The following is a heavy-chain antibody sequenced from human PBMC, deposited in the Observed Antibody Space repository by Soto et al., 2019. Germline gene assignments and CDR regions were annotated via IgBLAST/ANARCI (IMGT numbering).Heavy chain of an antibody. CDR2: ISAYNGNT. Sequence: ASVKVSWKASGYTFTSYGISWVRQAPGQGLEWMGWISAYNGNTNYAQKLQGRVTMTTDTSTSTAYMELRSLRSDDTAVYYCARDFVDIVATILAYFDYWGQGTLVTVSS. CDR1: GYTFTSYG. V-gene: IGHV1-18*04. D-gene: IGHD5-12*01. CDR3: ARDFVDIVATILAYFDY. J-gene: IGHJ4*02.